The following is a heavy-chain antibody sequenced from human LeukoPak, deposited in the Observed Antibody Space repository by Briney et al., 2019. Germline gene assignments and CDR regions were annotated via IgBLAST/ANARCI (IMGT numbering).Heavy chain of an antibody. D-gene: IGHD2-15*01. CDR1: GFTFSSYA. Sequence: GGSLRLSCAASGFTFSSYAMSWVRQAPGKGLEWVSAISGSGGSTYYAGSVKGRFTISRDNSKNTLYLQMNSLRAEDTAVYYCTRFTRYCSGGSCPFGMDVWGQGTTVTVSS. V-gene: IGHV3-23*01. CDR2: ISGSGGST. J-gene: IGHJ6*02. CDR3: TRFTRYCSGGSCPFGMDV.